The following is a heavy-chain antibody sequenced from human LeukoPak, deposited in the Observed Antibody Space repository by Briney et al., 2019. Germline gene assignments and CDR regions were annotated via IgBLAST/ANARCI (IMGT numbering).Heavy chain of an antibody. V-gene: IGHV1-69*01. CDR3: ANYYYDSSGYFQYFDY. D-gene: IGHD3-22*01. CDR2: IIPIFGTA. Sequence: SVKVSCKTSGDTFSSYAISWVRQAPGQGLEWMGGIIPIFGTANYAQKFQGRVTITADESTSTAYMELSSLRSEDTAVYCCANYYYDSSGYFQYFDYWGQGTLVTVSS. CDR1: GDTFSSYA. J-gene: IGHJ4*02.